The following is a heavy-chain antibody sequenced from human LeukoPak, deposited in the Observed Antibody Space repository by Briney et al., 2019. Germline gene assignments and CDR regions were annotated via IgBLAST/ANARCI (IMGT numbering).Heavy chain of an antibody. J-gene: IGHJ4*02. V-gene: IGHV3-7*01. Sequence: PGASLRRSCAGSGFTCSACCMTWVRQDPGKGQERVATINRGGSETYYVDSVKGRFTISRDDARNSLYLQMNGLRAEDAAVYSCADFDKGWGQGTLVTVSS. CDR2: INRGGSET. CDR1: GFTCSACC. CDR3: ADFDKG.